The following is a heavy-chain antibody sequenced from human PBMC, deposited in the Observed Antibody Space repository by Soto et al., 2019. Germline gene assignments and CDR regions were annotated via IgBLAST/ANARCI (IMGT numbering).Heavy chain of an antibody. CDR2: ISYDASNK. J-gene: IGHJ4*02. Sequence: GGSLRLSCAASGFTFSRYSMHWVRQAPGKGLEWVAVISYDASNKYYADSVKGRFTISRDNSKNALFLQMNSLRAEDTAVYYCATPQRGYFDLDYWGQGTLVTVSS. V-gene: IGHV3-30-3*01. CDR3: ATPQRGYFDLDY. D-gene: IGHD3-9*01. CDR1: GFTFSRYS.